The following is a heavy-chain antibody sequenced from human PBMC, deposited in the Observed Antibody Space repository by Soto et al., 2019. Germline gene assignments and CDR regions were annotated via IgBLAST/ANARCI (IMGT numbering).Heavy chain of an antibody. CDR1: GGSISDYY. CDR3: ARDPFFYYDSSGWYAFDI. Sequence: SETLSLTCTVSGGSISDYYWSWIRQPPGKGLEWIGYIFYRGSTNYNPSLKSRVTISVDTSKNQFSLKLNSVSAADTAVYYCARDPFFYYDSSGWYAFDIWGQGKMVTVSS. V-gene: IGHV4-59*01. CDR2: IFYRGST. J-gene: IGHJ3*02. D-gene: IGHD3-22*01.